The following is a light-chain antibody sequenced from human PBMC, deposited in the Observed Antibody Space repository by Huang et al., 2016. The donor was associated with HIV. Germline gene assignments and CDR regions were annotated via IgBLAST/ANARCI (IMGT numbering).Light chain of an antibody. CDR2: NVS. CDR3: MQGTHWPPWT. CDR1: QSLVHSDGTTY. Sequence: DVVMTQSPLSLPVTLGQPASISCRSSQSLVHSDGTTYLNWFQQRPGQSPRRLIYNVSNRDSGVPDRFSGSGSGTYFTLEISRVEAEDVGFYYCMQGTHWPPWTFGQGTKVEIK. J-gene: IGKJ1*01. V-gene: IGKV2-30*02.